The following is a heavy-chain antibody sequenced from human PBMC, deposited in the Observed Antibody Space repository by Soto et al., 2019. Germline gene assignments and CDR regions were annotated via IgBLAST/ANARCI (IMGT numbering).Heavy chain of an antibody. Sequence: EVQLVESGGGLVQPGGSLRLSCAASGFTFSSYWMTWARQAPGKGLEWVASMNRDGSEKRYVDSVEGRFTISRDNAKNSLFLQMNSLSPDDTAVYYCGRDAGRRFDYRGPGSLVTGSS. V-gene: IGHV3-7*01. J-gene: IGHJ4*02. CDR2: MNRDGSEK. CDR1: GFTFSSYW. D-gene: IGHD6-13*01. CDR3: GRDAGRRFDY.